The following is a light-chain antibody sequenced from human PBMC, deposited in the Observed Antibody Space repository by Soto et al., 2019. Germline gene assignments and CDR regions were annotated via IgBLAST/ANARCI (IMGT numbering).Light chain of an antibody. CDR1: QSISSW. J-gene: IGKJ4*01. CDR3: QQLNKYPST. Sequence: GDRVTITCRASQSISSWLAWYQQKTGKAPKLLIYDASSLESGVPSRFRGSGSGTDFTLTLSRLQPEDFETYYCQQLNKYPSTFGGGTKVDIK. V-gene: IGKV1-5*01. CDR2: DAS.